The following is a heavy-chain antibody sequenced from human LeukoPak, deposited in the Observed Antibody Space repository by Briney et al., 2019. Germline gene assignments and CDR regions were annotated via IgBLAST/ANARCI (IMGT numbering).Heavy chain of an antibody. D-gene: IGHD6-19*01. CDR3: ARGSHWFDY. V-gene: IGHV4-4*07. J-gene: IGHJ5*01. CDR2: IHTSGST. CDR1: GGSITTYY. Sequence: SETLSLTCTVSGGSITTYYWTWIRQPAGKGLEWIGRIHTSGSTNYNPSLKSRVTLSVDTSKNRFSLKLNSVTAADTAVYYCARGSHWFDYWGQGTLVTVSS.